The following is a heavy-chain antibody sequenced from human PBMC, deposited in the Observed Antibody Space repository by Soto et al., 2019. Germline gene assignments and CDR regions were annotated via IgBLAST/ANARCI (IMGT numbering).Heavy chain of an antibody. V-gene: IGHV4-59*01. Sequence: SETLSLTCAVSGGSITNYYWSWIRQPPGKGLEWLGYIYSSGDTNYNPSLKSRVTISVDRSKNQFSLRLTSVTAADTAVYYCARDYPYFTLTTTGGMDVWAKGPRSPSP. D-gene: IGHD4-17*01. CDR1: GGSITNYY. CDR3: ARDYPYFTLTTTGGMDV. CDR2: IYSSGDT. J-gene: IGHJ6*02.